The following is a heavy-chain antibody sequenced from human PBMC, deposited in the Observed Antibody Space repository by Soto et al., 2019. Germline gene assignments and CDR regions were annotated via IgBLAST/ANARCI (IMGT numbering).Heavy chain of an antibody. CDR3: AKMEGMDPWAYSFDY. J-gene: IGHJ4*02. D-gene: IGHD2-2*03. CDR2: IYGGGNGP. CDR1: GFTFSDCA. V-gene: IGHV3-23*01. Sequence: EVQVLESGGGLVQPGGSLRLSCAATGFTFSDCAMSWVRQSPGKGLEWVSRIYGGGNGPHYADSVKGRVTISIDNSKNTLYLQMNSLRAEDTAVYYCAKMEGMDPWAYSFDYWGQGTLVTVSS.